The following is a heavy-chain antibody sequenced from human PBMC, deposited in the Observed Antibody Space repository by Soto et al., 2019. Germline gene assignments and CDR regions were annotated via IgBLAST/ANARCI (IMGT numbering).Heavy chain of an antibody. CDR2: ISHDGSVT. Sequence: QVQLVESGGGVVEPGRSLRLSCAASGFTFRSYAMHWVRQAPGKGLEWVAVISHDGSVTYYSESVKGRFTMSRDNSKETLFLQMSSLRSEDTAIYYCAEDEYWESHFYYFMDLWGRGTTVTVSS. J-gene: IGHJ6*03. D-gene: IGHD1-26*01. CDR1: GFTFRSYA. V-gene: IGHV3-30*15. CDR3: AEDEYWESHFYYFMDL.